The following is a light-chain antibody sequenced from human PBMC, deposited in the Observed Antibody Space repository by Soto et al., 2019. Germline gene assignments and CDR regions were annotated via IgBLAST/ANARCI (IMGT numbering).Light chain of an antibody. J-gene: IGLJ1*01. V-gene: IGLV2-14*01. CDR2: EVI. Sequence: QSVLTQPASVSGSPGQSITISCTGTSSDVGGYNYVSWYQQHPGKAPKLMIYEVISRPSGVSIRFSGSKSGNTASLTISGLQAEDEADYYCSSYTSGSTFYVFGTGTKVTVL. CDR1: SSDVGGYNY. CDR3: SSYTSGSTFYV.